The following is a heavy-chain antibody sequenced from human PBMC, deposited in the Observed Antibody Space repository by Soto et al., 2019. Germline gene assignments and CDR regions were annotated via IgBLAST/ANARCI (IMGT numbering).Heavy chain of an antibody. CDR1: GFMFNAYG. D-gene: IGHD2-2*01. CDR3: AKDLEGYCSSTSCYTYFGLDV. CDR2: ISFDGSSQ. Sequence: ESGGGVVQPGRSLRLSCAASGFMFNAYGMHWVRQAPGKGLEWVAVISFDGSSQYYADSVKGRFTISRDNSKHTLFLQMNSLRPEDTAVYYCAKDLEGYCSSTSCYTYFGLDVWGQGTTVTVSS. V-gene: IGHV3-30*18. J-gene: IGHJ6*02.